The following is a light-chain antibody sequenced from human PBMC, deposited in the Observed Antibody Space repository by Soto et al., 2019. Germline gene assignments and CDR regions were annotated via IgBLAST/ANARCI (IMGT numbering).Light chain of an antibody. V-gene: IGKV3-20*01. J-gene: IGKJ5*01. Sequence: EIELTQSPGTLSLSPGERATLSCRASQTIASNCLAWYQQKPGQAPRLLIYLASRRASRITDKFSGSASGTGFTLSISKLALEEVALYYRQRHGAELVTFGQATQPNI. CDR3: QRHGAELVT. CDR2: LAS. CDR1: QTIASNC.